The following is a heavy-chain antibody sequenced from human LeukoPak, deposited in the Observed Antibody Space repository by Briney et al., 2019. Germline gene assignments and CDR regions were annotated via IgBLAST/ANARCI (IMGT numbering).Heavy chain of an antibody. CDR3: ARKSGRYVPADI. CDR1: GGSISSTNYY. CDR2: IYYSGST. J-gene: IGHJ3*02. Sequence: SETLSLTCTVSGGSISSTNYYWGWVRQPPGEGLEWIASIYYSGSTYYNPSLKSRVTISVDTSKNQFSLKLSSVTAADTAVYYCARKSGRYVPADIWGQGTMVTVSS. D-gene: IGHD1-26*01. V-gene: IGHV4-39*01.